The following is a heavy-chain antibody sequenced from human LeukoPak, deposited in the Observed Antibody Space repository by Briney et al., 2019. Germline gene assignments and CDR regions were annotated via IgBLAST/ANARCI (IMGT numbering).Heavy chain of an antibody. J-gene: IGHJ4*02. CDR1: GFTFSSYG. CDR2: ISYDGSNK. D-gene: IGHD3-22*01. Sequence: GGSLGLSCAASGFTFSSYGMHWVRQAPGKGLEWVAVISYDGSNKYYADSVKGRFTISRDNSKNTLYLQMNSLRAEDTAVYYCAKTASRYYDSSGYSDWGQGTLVTVSS. CDR3: AKTASRYYDSSGYSD. V-gene: IGHV3-30*18.